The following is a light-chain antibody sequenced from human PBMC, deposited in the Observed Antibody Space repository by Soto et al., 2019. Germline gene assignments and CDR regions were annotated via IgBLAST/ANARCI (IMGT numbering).Light chain of an antibody. CDR1: QTVSSNH. Sequence: EIILTQSPDTLSLSPGARATLSCRASQTVSSNHLAWGQQRPGQAPMLLIYGASTRAAGIPDRFSGSGSRTDFTLTLSRLEPEGFALYYCQQYCSSWLTFGGGTKVEIK. J-gene: IGKJ4*01. CDR3: QQYCSSWLT. V-gene: IGKV3-20*01. CDR2: GAS.